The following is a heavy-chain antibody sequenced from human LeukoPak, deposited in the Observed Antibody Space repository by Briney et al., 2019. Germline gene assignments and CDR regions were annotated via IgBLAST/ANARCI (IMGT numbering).Heavy chain of an antibody. CDR1: GGSISGFY. V-gene: IGHV4-59*12. CDR3: ARVDFGSGSYYDNWFDP. Sequence: SSETLSLTCTVSGGSISGFYWSWIRQPPGKGLEWIGYIYYSGSTNYNPSLKSRVTISVDKSKNQFSLKLSSVTAADTAVYYCARVDFGSGSYYDNWFDPWGQGTLVTVFS. CDR2: IYYSGST. D-gene: IGHD3-10*01. J-gene: IGHJ5*02.